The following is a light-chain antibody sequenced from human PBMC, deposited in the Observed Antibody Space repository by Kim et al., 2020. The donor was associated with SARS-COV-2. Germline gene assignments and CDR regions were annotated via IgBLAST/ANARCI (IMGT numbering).Light chain of an antibody. J-gene: IGKJ2*01. Sequence: EIVLTQSPGTLSLSPGERSTLSCRASQSISSSYLAWYQQKPGQAPRLLIYGASNRATGIPDTFSGSGSGTDFTLTIDRLESEDFAVYYCQQYGSSPYTFGQGTKLEI. CDR1: QSISSSY. V-gene: IGKV3-20*01. CDR2: GAS. CDR3: QQYGSSPYT.